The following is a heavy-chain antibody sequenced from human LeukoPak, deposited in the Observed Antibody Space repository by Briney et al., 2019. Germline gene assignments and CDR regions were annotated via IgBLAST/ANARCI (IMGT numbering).Heavy chain of an antibody. Sequence: GGPLRLSCAASGFTLSGNAMSWVRQAPGRGLEWVSGVGGDDRTHYADSVRGRFTISRDNSMNTVSLDMNRLRVEDTAVYYCAKDLSWWAAADHWGQGALVTVAS. CDR3: AKDLSWWAAADH. CDR1: GFTLSGNA. D-gene: IGHD2-15*01. J-gene: IGHJ1*01. CDR2: VGGDDRT. V-gene: IGHV3-23*01.